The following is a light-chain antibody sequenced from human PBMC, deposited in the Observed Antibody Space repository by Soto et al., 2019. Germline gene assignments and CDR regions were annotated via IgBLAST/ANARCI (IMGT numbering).Light chain of an antibody. CDR1: QSISSW. CDR3: LQYNNYWT. CDR2: KAS. Sequence: DIQMTQSPSTLSASVGDRVTISCRASQSISSWLAWYQQTPGKAPNLLIYKASTLESGVPSRFSGSGSGTEFTLTISSLQPDDFATYYCLQYNNYWTFGQGTKVEIK. J-gene: IGKJ1*01. V-gene: IGKV1-5*03.